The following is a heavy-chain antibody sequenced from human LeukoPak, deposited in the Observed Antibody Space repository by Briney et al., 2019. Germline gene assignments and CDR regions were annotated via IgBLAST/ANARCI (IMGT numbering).Heavy chain of an antibody. CDR3: ARDTSLDAFDI. J-gene: IGHJ3*02. V-gene: IGHV3-30*04. CDR1: GFTFSSYA. D-gene: IGHD2/OR15-2a*01. Sequence: GGSLRLSCAASGFTFSSYAMHWVRQAPGKGLEWVAVISYDGSNKYYADSVKGRFTISRDNSKNTPYLQMNSLRAEDTAVYYCARDTSLDAFDIWGQGTMVTVSS. CDR2: ISYDGSNK.